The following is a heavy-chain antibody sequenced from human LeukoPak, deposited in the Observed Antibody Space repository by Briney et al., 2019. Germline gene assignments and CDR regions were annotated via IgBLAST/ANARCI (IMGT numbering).Heavy chain of an antibody. V-gene: IGHV4-34*01. CDR3: ARGYYYMDV. J-gene: IGHJ6*03. CDR2: INHSGST. CDR1: GGSFSGYY. Sequence: SETLSLTCAVYGGSFSGYYWSWIRQPPGKGLEWIGEINHSGSTNYNPSLKSRVTISANTSKNQFSLKLSSVTAADTAVYYCARGYYYMDVWGKGTTVTVSS.